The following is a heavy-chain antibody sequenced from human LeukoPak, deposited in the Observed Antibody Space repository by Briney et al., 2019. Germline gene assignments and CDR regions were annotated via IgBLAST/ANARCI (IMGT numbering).Heavy chain of an antibody. D-gene: IGHD3-10*01. V-gene: IGHV3-48*03. CDR3: ARDRWFGELYPRFYYYYGMDV. Sequence: GGSLSLSFAASGFTFSSYEMNWVRQAPGKGVGWVSCINSSGSTIYYSDSVKGRFTISRDNAKNSLYLQMNSLRAEDTAVYYCARDRWFGELYPRFYYYYGMDVWGKGTTVTVSS. J-gene: IGHJ6*04. CDR2: INSSGSTI. CDR1: GFTFSSYE.